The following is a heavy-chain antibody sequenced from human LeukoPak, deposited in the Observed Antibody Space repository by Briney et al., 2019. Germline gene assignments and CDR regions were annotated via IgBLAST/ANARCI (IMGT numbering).Heavy chain of an antibody. CDR3: ARAGQSLGYCSTTSCYYNY. CDR2: VIPIFGTP. Sequence: VASVNVSFKASDYIFSGHFIHWVRQAPGQGLEWMGGVIPIFGTPNYAQKFQGRVTITADESTRTAYMELSSLRSEDTAVYYCARAGQSLGYCSTTSCYYNYWGQGTLVTVSS. D-gene: IGHD2-2*01. CDR1: DYIFSGHF. J-gene: IGHJ4*02. V-gene: IGHV1-69*13.